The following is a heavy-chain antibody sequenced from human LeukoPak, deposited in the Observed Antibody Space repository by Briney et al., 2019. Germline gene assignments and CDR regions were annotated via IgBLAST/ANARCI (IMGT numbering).Heavy chain of an antibody. V-gene: IGHV4-59*01. CDR1: GGSISSYY. D-gene: IGHD6-13*01. Sequence: SETLSLTCTVSGGSISSYYWSWIRQPPGKGLAWIGYIYYSGSTNYNPPLKSRATISVDMSKHQFTLKLSSVTAADTAVYDCARRHPESSSLSRPMYLYYSCQETLVTVAS. CDR3: ARRHPESSSLSRPMYLYY. J-gene: IGHJ4*02. CDR2: IYYSGST.